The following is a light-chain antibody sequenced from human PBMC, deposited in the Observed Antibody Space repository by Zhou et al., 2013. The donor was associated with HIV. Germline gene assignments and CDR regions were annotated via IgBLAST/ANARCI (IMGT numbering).Light chain of an antibody. CDR1: QDLSIS. J-gene: IGKJ4*01. CDR3: QNYNSAPLT. Sequence: DIQMTQSPSSLSASVGDRVTITCRASQDLSISLAWYQQKPGKVPKLLIYAASTLQSGVPSRFSGGGSGTDFTLTINSLQPEDVATYYCQNYNSAPLTFGGGTKVEMK. V-gene: IGKV1-27*01. CDR2: AAS.